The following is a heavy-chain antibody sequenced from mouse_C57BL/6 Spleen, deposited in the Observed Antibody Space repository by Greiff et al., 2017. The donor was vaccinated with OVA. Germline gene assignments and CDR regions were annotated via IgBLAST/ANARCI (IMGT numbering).Heavy chain of an antibody. V-gene: IGHV1-80*01. CDR1: GYAFSSYW. Sequence: QVHVKQSGAELVKPGASVKISCKASGYAFSSYWMNWVKQRPGKGLEWIGQIYPGDGDTNYNGKFKGKATLTADKSSSTAYMQLSSLTSEDSAVYFCANDYDRGAGFAYWGQGTLVTVSA. D-gene: IGHD2-4*01. J-gene: IGHJ3*01. CDR3: ANDYDRGAGFAY. CDR2: IYPGDGDT.